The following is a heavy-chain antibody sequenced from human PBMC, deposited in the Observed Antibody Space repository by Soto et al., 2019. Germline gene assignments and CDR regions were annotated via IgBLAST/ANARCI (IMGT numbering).Heavy chain of an antibody. Sequence: PGGSLRLSCAASGFTPSGFSMNWVRQAPGKGLEWVSSVTSSRSSMFYADSVKGRFTISRDDAKGSLFLQMNSLRADDTAVYYCAREADFASSGYVLDYWGLGTLVTVSS. D-gene: IGHD3-22*01. V-gene: IGHV3-21*03. CDR3: AREADFASSGYVLDY. CDR1: GFTPSGFS. CDR2: VTSSRSSM. J-gene: IGHJ4*02.